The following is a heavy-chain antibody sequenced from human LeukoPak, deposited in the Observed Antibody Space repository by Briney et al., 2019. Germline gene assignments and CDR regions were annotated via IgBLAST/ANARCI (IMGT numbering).Heavy chain of an antibody. V-gene: IGHV3-7*01. D-gene: IGHD4-17*01. CDR2: IKQDGSEK. CDR1: GFTFSSYW. J-gene: IGHJ4*02. Sequence: GGSLRLSCAASGFTFSSYWMSWVRQAPGKGLEWVANIKQDGSEKYYADSVKGRFTISRDNAKNSLYLQMNSLRAEDTAVYYCARTYGDYVYILGYWGQGTLVTVSS. CDR3: ARTYGDYVYILGY.